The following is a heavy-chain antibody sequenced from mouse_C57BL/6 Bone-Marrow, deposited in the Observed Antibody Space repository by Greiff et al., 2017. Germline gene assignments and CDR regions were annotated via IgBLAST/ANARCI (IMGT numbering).Heavy chain of an antibody. CDR2: IDPSDSYT. D-gene: IGHD6-1*01. V-gene: IGHV1-69*01. CDR3: ERAELCWYYDV. J-gene: IGHJ1*03. CDR1: GYTFTSYW. Sequence: QVQLQQPGAELVMPGASVKLSCKASGYTFTSYWMHWVKQRPGQGLEWIGEIDPSDSYTNYNQKFKGKSTLTVDKSSSTAYMQLSSLTSEDSAVFDCERAELCWYYDVWGTEATLTVSS.